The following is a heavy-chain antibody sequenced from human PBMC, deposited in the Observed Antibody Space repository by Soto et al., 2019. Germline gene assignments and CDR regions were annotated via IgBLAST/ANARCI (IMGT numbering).Heavy chain of an antibody. CDR2: IYYSGST. V-gene: IGHV4-39*01. CDR1: GGSINSSSYY. Sequence: SETLSLTCTVSGGSINSSSYYWGWIRQPPGKGLEWIGSIYYSGSTYYNPSLKSRVTISVDTSKNQFSLKLSSVTAADTAVYYCARRRYGSGSYFDYWGQGTLVTVSS. CDR3: ARRRYGSGSYFDY. D-gene: IGHD3-10*01. J-gene: IGHJ4*02.